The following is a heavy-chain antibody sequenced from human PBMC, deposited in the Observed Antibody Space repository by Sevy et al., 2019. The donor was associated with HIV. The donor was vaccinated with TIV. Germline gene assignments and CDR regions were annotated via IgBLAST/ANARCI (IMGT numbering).Heavy chain of an antibody. V-gene: IGHV4-39*02. Sequence: SETLSLTCTVSGGSVSSSSYYWGWIRQPPGKGLDWIGSIYYSGSTYYNPSLKSRVTISVDTSKNQFSLKVRSVTAADTAVYYCAREGPRIAQFHYWGQGALVTVSS. CDR3: AREGPRIAQFHY. D-gene: IGHD6-13*01. CDR1: GGSVSSSSYY. J-gene: IGHJ4*02. CDR2: IYYSGST.